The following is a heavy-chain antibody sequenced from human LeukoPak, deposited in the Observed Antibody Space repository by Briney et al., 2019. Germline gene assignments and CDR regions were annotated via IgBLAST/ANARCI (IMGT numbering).Heavy chain of an antibody. CDR2: ISSSGSTI. CDR1: GFTFSDYY. J-gene: IGHJ4*02. V-gene: IGHV3-11*01. Sequence: KTGGSLRLSCAASGFTFSDYYMSWIRQAPGEGLEWVSYISSSGSTIYYADSVKGRFTIFRDNAKNSLYLQMNSLRAEDTAVYYCARDGYSSGWYDFDYWGQGTLVTVSP. CDR3: ARDGYSSGWYDFDY. D-gene: IGHD6-19*01.